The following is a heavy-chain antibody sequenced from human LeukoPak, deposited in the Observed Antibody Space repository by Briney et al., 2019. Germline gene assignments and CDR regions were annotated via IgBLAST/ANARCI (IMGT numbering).Heavy chain of an antibody. CDR3: ARDVVVRGVIEEGLRDAFDI. CDR2: IYYSGST. Sequence: SETLSLTCTVSGGSISSGGYYWSWIRQHPGKGLEWIVYIYYSGSTYYNPSLKSRVTISVDTSKNQFSLKLSSVTAADTAVYYCARDVVVRGVIEEGLRDAFDIWGQGTMVTVSS. J-gene: IGHJ3*02. V-gene: IGHV4-31*03. D-gene: IGHD3-10*01. CDR1: GGSISSGGYY.